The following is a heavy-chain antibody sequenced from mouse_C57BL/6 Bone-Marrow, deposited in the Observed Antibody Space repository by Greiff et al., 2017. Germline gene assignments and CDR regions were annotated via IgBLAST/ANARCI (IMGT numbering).Heavy chain of an antibody. J-gene: IGHJ2*01. CDR1: GYTFTSYW. V-gene: IGHV1-64*01. CDR2: IHPNSGST. D-gene: IGHD1-1*02. Sequence: VQLQQPGAELVKPGASVKLSCKASGYTFTSYWMPWVKQRPGQGLEWIGMIHPNSGSTNYNEKFKSKATMTVDKSSSTAYMQLSSRTSEDSAVYYCARLGTYGSYLYYFDYWGQGTTLTVSS. CDR3: ARLGTYGSYLYYFDY.